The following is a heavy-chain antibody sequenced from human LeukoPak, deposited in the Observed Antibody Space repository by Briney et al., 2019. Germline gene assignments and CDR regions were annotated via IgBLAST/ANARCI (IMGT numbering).Heavy chain of an antibody. CDR2: IKQDGSEK. CDR3: ARDNPPDY. V-gene: IGHV3-7*03. CDR1: GFTFSSSW. J-gene: IGHJ4*02. Sequence: GGSLRLSCVASGFTFSSSWMSWVRQAPGKGLEWVANIKQDGSEKSYVESVRGRFTISGDNAKNSLYLQLNSLRAEDTALYYRARDNPPDYWGQGTLVTVSS.